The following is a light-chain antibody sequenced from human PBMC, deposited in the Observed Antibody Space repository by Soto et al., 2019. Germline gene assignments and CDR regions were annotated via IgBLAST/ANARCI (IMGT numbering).Light chain of an antibody. CDR3: CSYAGRGTLI. Sequence: QSALTQPASVSGSPGQSITISCTGTSSDVGSYNLVSWYQQHPGNAPKLMLYEGSKRPSGVPNRFSGSKSGNTASLTISGLQAEDEADYHCCSYAGRGTLIFGGGTKLTVL. CDR1: SSDVGSYNL. J-gene: IGLJ2*01. CDR2: EGS. V-gene: IGLV2-23*01.